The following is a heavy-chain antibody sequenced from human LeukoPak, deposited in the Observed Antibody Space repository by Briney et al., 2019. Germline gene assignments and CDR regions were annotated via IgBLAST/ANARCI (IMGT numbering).Heavy chain of an antibody. V-gene: IGHV1-24*01. CDR1: GYTLTELS. J-gene: IGHJ3*02. D-gene: IGHD3-22*01. Sequence: ASVKVSCKVSGYTLTELSMHWVRQAPGKGLEWMGGFDPEDGETIYAQKFQGRVTMTEDTSTDTAYMELSSLRSEDTAVYYCATDYYDSSGYAFDIWGRGTMVTVSS. CDR3: ATDYYDSSGYAFDI. CDR2: FDPEDGET.